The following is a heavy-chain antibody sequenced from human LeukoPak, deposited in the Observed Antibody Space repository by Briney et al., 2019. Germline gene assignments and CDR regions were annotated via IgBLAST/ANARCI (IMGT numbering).Heavy chain of an antibody. D-gene: IGHD3-16*01. V-gene: IGHV3-21*01. CDR3: ARDPYAWGSSDPLDS. Sequence: GGSLRLSCAASGFTFSSYSMNWVRQAPGKGLEWVSSISSSSSYIYYADSVKGRFTISRDNAENSLYLQMNSLRAEDTAVYYCARDPYAWGSSDPLDSWGQGTLVTVSS. J-gene: IGHJ5*02. CDR2: ISSSSSYI. CDR1: GFTFSSYS.